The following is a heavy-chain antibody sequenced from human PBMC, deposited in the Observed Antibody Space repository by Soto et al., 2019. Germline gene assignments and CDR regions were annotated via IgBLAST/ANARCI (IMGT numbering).Heavy chain of an antibody. J-gene: IGHJ6*02. CDR1: GGSISSGGYS. D-gene: IGHD4-17*01. CDR3: ARDSGDYGDYYYYGMDV. V-gene: IGHV4-30-2*01. CDR2: IYHSGST. Sequence: QLQLQESGSGLVKPSQTLSLTCAVSGGSISSGGYSWSWIRQPPGKGLEWIGYIYHSGSTYYNPSLKSRVTISVDRSKIQFSLKLSSMTAADTAVYYCARDSGDYGDYYYYGMDVWGQGTTVTVSS.